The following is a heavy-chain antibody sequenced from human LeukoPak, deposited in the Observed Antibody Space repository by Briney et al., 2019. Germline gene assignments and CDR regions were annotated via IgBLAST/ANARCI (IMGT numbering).Heavy chain of an antibody. CDR3: ARTNYYYYGMDV. Sequence: GGSLRLSCAASGFTFSSYWTSWVRQAPGKGLEWVANIKQDGSEKYYVDSVKGRFTISRDNAKNSLYLQMNSLRAEDTAVYYCARTNYYYYGMDVWGQGTTVTVSS. CDR2: IKQDGSEK. CDR1: GFTFSSYW. J-gene: IGHJ6*02. V-gene: IGHV3-7*01.